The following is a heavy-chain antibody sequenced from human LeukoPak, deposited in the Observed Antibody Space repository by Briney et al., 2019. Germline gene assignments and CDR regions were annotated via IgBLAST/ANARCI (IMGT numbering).Heavy chain of an antibody. J-gene: IGHJ4*02. V-gene: IGHV3-21*01. CDR3: ARDPRGYSYGYGFDY. CDR1: GFTFSSYS. CDR2: ISSSSSYI. D-gene: IGHD5-18*01. Sequence: GGSLRLSCAASGFTFSSYSMNWVRQAPGKGLEWVSSISSSSSYIYYADSVKGRFTISRDNAKNSLYPQMNSLRAEDTAVYYCARDPRGYSYGYGFDYWGQGTLVTVSS.